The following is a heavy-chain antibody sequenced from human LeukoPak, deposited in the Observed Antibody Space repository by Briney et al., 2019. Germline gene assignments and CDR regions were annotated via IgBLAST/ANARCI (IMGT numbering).Heavy chain of an antibody. CDR1: GYSFTGFY. CDR3: ARGGDDSGLYFAY. D-gene: IGHD3-22*01. Sequence: SVKASCKASGYSFTGFYIHWVPQAPGQGLKWMAWINPQSGSTNYAQTFKSTITTTRDMSITTAYMEVTTLRSDDTAVYYCARGGDDSGLYFAYWGQGTLVTVSS. J-gene: IGHJ4*02. CDR2: INPQSGST. V-gene: IGHV1-2*02.